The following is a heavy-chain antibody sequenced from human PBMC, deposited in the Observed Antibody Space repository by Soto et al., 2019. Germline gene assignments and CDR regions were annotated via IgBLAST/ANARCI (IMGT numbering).Heavy chain of an antibody. J-gene: IGHJ4*02. D-gene: IGHD3-3*01. CDR1: GFTVSSYA. Sequence: QVHVVESGGGLVQPGRSLRLSCAVSGFTVSSYAMHWVRQAPGKGLEWLALIPYDGRSDVRSAYYADSVKGRFTISRDSSKNTLYLQMNSLRPEDTALYYCARATAIFGPCDYWGQGTLVTVSS. V-gene: IGHV3-30*04. CDR2: IPYDGRSDVRSA. CDR3: ARATAIFGPCDY.